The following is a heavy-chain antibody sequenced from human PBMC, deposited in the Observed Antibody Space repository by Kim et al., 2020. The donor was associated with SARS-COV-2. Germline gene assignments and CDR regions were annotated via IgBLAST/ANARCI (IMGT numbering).Heavy chain of an antibody. V-gene: IGHV1-3*01. CDR2: INAGNGNT. D-gene: IGHD3-10*01. CDR3: AREGSGSRGRVAFDI. Sequence: ASVKVFCKASGYTFTSYAMHWVRQAPGQRLEWMGWINAGNGNTKYSQKFQGRVTITRDTSARTAYMELSSLRSEDTAVYYCAREGSGSRGRVAFDIWGQGSMVTVSS. CDR1: GYTFTSYA. J-gene: IGHJ3*02.